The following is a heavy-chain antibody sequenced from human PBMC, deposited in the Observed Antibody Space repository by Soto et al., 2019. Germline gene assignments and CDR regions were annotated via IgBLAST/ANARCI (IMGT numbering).Heavy chain of an antibody. CDR2: IDYSGST. CDR3: ARVGYHSSDYLSKWFDP. CDR1: GDSVRSGIYY. V-gene: IGHV4-61*01. D-gene: IGHD3-22*01. Sequence: QEQLQESGPGLVKPSETLSLTCTVSGDSVRSGIYYWSWIRQPPGKRLELIGFIDYSGSTNHNPSLKSRVTISIDTSKNQFSLKLKSVTAADTAVYYCARVGYHSSDYLSKWFDPWGKGTLVTVSS. J-gene: IGHJ5*02.